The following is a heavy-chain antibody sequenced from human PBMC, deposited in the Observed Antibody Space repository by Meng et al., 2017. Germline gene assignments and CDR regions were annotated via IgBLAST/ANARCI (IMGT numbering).Heavy chain of an antibody. Sequence: RGQSGSEFKKPAASVKVSCKASGYTFTRCAMNWVRQAPGQWLERMEWINNNTENPTSDKGFTVRFVFSMDPSVSTVYLLISSLKAEDTAVYYCARMGIAVASTLGYEDYWGQGTLVTVSS. V-gene: IGHV7-4-1*02. D-gene: IGHD6-13*01. J-gene: IGHJ4*02. CDR3: ARMGIAVASTLGYEDY. CDR1: GYTFTRCA. CDR2: INNNTENP.